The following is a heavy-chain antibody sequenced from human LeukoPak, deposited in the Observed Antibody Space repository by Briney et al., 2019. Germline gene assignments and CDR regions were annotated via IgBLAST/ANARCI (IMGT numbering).Heavy chain of an antibody. J-gene: IGHJ3*02. D-gene: IGHD1-26*01. CDR2: IYHSGST. V-gene: IGHV4-59*01. CDR1: GGSMSSYF. CDR3: VGRLEWERIRYAAFDI. Sequence: SETLSLTCTVSGGSMSSYFWSWIRQPPGKGLEWIGYIYHSGSTFYNPSLKSRVTISLDTSKNQFYLRLSSVTAADTAGYYCVGRLEWERIRYAAFDIWGQGTMVTVSS.